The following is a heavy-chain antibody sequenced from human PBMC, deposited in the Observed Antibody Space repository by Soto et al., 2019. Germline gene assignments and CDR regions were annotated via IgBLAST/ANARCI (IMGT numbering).Heavy chain of an antibody. D-gene: IGHD2-2*01. Sequence: PGGSLRLSXAASGFTFSSYAMHWVRQAPGKGLEWVAVISYDGSNKYYADSVKGRFTISRDNSKNTLYLQMNSLRAEDTAVYYCAREEGLVPAAPGDYYYYYGMDVWGQGTTVTVSS. CDR3: AREEGLVPAAPGDYYYYYGMDV. V-gene: IGHV3-30-3*01. CDR1: GFTFSSYA. J-gene: IGHJ6*02. CDR2: ISYDGSNK.